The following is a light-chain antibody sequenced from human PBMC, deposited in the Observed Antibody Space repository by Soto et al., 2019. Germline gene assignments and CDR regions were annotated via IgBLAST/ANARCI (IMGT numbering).Light chain of an antibody. CDR1: SSDVGGYDY. CDR3: SSYAGSNTDVV. V-gene: IGLV2-8*01. CDR2: EVT. Sequence: QSALTQPPSASGSPGQSVTISCTGTSSDVGGYDYVSWYQQHPGKAPKLMIYEVTKRASGVPDRFSGSTSGNTASLTVSGLQAEDEADYYCSSYAGSNTDVVFGGGTKLTVL. J-gene: IGLJ2*01.